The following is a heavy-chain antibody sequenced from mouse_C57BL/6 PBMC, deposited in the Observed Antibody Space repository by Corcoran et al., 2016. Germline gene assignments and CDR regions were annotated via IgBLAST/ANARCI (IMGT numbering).Heavy chain of an antibody. CDR3: ARNYRYFDY. J-gene: IGHJ2*01. CDR1: GYTFTDYY. D-gene: IGHD2-14*01. Sequence: EVQLQQSGPELVKPGASVKISCKASGYTFTDYYMNWVKQSHGKSLEWIGDINPNNGGTSYNQKFKGKATLTVDKSSSTAYMELRSLTSEDSVVYYCARNYRYFDYWGQGTTLTVSS. V-gene: IGHV1-26*01. CDR2: INPNNGGT.